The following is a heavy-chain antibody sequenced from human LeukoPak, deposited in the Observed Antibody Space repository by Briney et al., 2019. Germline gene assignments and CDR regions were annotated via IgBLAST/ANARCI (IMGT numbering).Heavy chain of an antibody. CDR2: SSSCGSAI. CDR1: GFTFSDYY. J-gene: IGHJ4*02. Sequence: GGSLRLSCAASGFTFSDYYTSWIRQAPGKGLEWVSYSSSCGSAIYYADSVKGRFPISRDNAKNSVYLQMNSLRAEDTAVYYCATTRYSSASYSVYWGQGTLVTVSS. D-gene: IGHD6-19*01. V-gene: IGHV3-11*04. CDR3: ATTRYSSASYSVY.